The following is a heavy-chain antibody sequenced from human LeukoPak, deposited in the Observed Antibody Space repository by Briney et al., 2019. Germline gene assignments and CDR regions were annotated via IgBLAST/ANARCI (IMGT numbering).Heavy chain of an antibody. V-gene: IGHV1-18*01. J-gene: IGHJ1*01. CDR1: GYTFTSYG. CDR3: ARDAVVAATRDEYFQH. Sequence: ASVKVSCKASGYTFTSYGISWARQAPGQGLEWMGWISAYNGNTNYAQKLQGRVTMTTDTSTSTAYMELRSLRSDDTAVYYCARDAVVAATRDEYFQHWGQGTLVTVSS. CDR2: ISAYNGNT. D-gene: IGHD2-15*01.